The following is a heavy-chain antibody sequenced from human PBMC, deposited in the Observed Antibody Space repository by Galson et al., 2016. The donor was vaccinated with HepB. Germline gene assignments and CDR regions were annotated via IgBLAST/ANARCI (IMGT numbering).Heavy chain of an antibody. CDR2: IYYSGHT. CDR1: GGSISSYY. CDR3: ASSFYGGTLHFDY. D-gene: IGHD4-23*01. V-gene: IGHV4-59*08. J-gene: IGHJ4*01. Sequence: SETLSLTCTVSGGSISSYYWSWIRQPPGKGLEWIGHIYYSGHTNYSPSLKSRVSMSVNTSKMQFSLKLSSVTAADTAVYYCASSFYGGTLHFDYWGQGTLVPVSS.